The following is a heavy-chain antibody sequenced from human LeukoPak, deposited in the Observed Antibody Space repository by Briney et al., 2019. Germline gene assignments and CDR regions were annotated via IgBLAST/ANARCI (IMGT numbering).Heavy chain of an antibody. J-gene: IGHJ6*03. D-gene: IGHD6-13*01. V-gene: IGHV4-39*07. CDR2: IYYSGST. CDR3: ARVWVGQLVELGYYYYYYMDV. Sequence: PSETLSLTCTVSGGSISSSSYYWGWIRQPPGKGLEWIGSIYYSGSTYYNPSLKSRVTISVDTSKNQFSLKLSSVTAADTAVYYCARVWVGQLVELGYYYYYYMDVWGKGTTVTVSS. CDR1: GGSISSSSYY.